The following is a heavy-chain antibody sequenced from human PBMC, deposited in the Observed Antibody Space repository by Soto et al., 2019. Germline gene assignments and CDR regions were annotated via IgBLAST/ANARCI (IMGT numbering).Heavy chain of an antibody. CDR1: GYTFTSYY. Sequence: ASVKVSCKASGYTFTSYYMHWVRQAPGQGLEWMGIIDPSGGSTSYAQKFQGRVTMTRDTSTSTVYMELSSLRSEDTAVYYCARVYPSDTRYGYVGNNWFDPWGQGTLVTVSS. V-gene: IGHV1-46*03. CDR2: IDPSGGST. J-gene: IGHJ5*02. D-gene: IGHD5-18*01. CDR3: ARVYPSDTRYGYVGNNWFDP.